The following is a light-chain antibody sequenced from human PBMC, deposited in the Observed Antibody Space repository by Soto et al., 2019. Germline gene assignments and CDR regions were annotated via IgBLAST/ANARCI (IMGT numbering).Light chain of an antibody. V-gene: IGKV1-6*01. Sequence: AIQMTQSPSSLSASVRDTVTITCRASQGIRNDLGWYQQKPGKAPKLLIYAASSLESGVPSRFSGSGSGTDFTLTNSSLQPEDFATYYCLQDHNDPLTFGGGTKVEIK. CDR1: QGIRND. CDR3: LQDHNDPLT. J-gene: IGKJ4*01. CDR2: AAS.